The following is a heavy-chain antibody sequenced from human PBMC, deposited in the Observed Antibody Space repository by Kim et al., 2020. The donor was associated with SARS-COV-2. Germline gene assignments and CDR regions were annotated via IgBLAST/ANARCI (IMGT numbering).Heavy chain of an antibody. CDR1: GFTFTSSA. D-gene: IGHD3-10*01. CDR3: AADLDLGVGMDV. J-gene: IGHJ6*02. Sequence: SVKVSCKASGFTFTSSAVQWVRQARGQRLEWIGWIVVGSGNTNYAQKFQERVTITRDMSTSTAYMELSSLRSEDTAVYYCAADLDLGVGMDVWGQGTTVTVSS. CDR2: IVVGSGNT. V-gene: IGHV1-58*01.